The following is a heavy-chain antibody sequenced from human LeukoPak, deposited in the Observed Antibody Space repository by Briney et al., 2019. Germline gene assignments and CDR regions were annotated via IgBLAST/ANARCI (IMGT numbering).Heavy chain of an antibody. Sequence: GGSLRLSCAASGFTFSSYWMSWVRQAPGKGLEWVANIKKDGSEKYYVDSVKGRFTISRDNAKNSLYLQMNSLRAEDTAVYYCARGIRKWWELLPYYYYYYMDVWGKGTTVTVSS. J-gene: IGHJ6*03. CDR1: GFTFSSYW. V-gene: IGHV3-7*01. CDR3: ARGIRKWWELLPYYYYYYMDV. CDR2: IKKDGSEK. D-gene: IGHD1-26*01.